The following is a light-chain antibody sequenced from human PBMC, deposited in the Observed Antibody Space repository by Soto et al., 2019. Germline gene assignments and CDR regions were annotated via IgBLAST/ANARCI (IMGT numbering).Light chain of an antibody. V-gene: IGKV4-1*01. J-gene: IGKJ1*01. CDR3: QQYYSTPWT. CDR1: QSIFYSSNNKNY. Sequence: DIVMTQSPDSLAVSLGERANINCKSSQSIFYSSNNKNYLTWYQQKPGQPPKLLIYWASTRESGVPDRFSGSGSGTDFTLTISCLQAEDVAVYYCQQYYSTPWTFGQGTKVEIK. CDR2: WAS.